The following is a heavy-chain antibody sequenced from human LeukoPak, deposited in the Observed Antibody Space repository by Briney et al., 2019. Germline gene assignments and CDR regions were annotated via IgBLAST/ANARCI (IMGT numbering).Heavy chain of an antibody. Sequence: SETLSLTCTVSGGSIRSYYWSWIRQPPGKGLEWIGYIYYSGSTNYNPSLKSRVTISVDTSKNQFSLKLSSVTAADTAVYYCAGGAAAGREHWGQGTLVTVSS. V-gene: IGHV4-59*01. D-gene: IGHD6-13*01. J-gene: IGHJ4*02. CDR2: IYYSGST. CDR1: GGSIRSYY. CDR3: AGGAAAGREH.